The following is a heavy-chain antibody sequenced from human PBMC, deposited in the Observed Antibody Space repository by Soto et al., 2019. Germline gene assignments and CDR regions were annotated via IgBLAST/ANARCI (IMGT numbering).Heavy chain of an antibody. CDR1: GGCFSGYY. D-gene: IGHD1-20*01. CDR3: ARSITRTDH. V-gene: IGHV4-34*01. CDR2: INHSGST. Sequence: QVQLQQWGAGLLKPSATLSLTCAVYGGCFSGYYWSWIRQPPGKGLEWFGEINHSGSTNYNPSLKSRVTIQVDTSKNQFSQKLSSGTAADTAVYYCARSITRTDHLGQGNLVTVSS. J-gene: IGHJ5*02.